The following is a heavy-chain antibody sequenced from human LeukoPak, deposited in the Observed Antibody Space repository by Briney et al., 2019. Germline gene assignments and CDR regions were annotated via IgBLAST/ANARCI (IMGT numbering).Heavy chain of an antibody. CDR2: ISSSSYI. Sequence: GGSLRLSCAASGFTFSSYSMNWVRQAPGKGLEWVSSISSSSYIYYADSVKGRFTISRDNAKNSLYLQMNSLRAKDTAVYYCARERCSSTSCFRGYYYGMDVWGQGTTVTVSS. D-gene: IGHD2-2*01. J-gene: IGHJ6*02. V-gene: IGHV3-21*01. CDR1: GFTFSSYS. CDR3: ARERCSSTSCFRGYYYGMDV.